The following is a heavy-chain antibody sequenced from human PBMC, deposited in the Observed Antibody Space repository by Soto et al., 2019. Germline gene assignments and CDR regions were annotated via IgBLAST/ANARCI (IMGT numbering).Heavy chain of an antibody. CDR1: GGSISSSNW. Sequence: SETLSLTCAVSGGSISSSNWWSWVRQPPGKGLEWIGEIYHSGSTNYNPSLKSRVTISVDKSKNQFSLKLSSVTAADTAVYYCARSDILTGYYFDYWGQGTLVTVSS. CDR2: IYHSGST. V-gene: IGHV4-4*02. J-gene: IGHJ4*02. CDR3: ARSDILTGYYFDY. D-gene: IGHD3-9*01.